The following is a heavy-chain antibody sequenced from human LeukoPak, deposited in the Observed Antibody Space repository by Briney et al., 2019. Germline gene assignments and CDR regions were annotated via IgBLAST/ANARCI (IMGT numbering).Heavy chain of an antibody. D-gene: IGHD2-21*02. Sequence: GGSLRLSCTASGFSFSSYAMSWVRQAPGKGLQWVSTIKGSGTSTYYEDSVKGHFTMSRDNSKNTVYLQMNSLRVEDSAVYYCAREVVGVVTAIWGQGTLVTVSS. J-gene: IGHJ4*02. CDR3: AREVVGVVTAI. CDR2: IKGSGTST. CDR1: GFSFSSYA. V-gene: IGHV3-23*01.